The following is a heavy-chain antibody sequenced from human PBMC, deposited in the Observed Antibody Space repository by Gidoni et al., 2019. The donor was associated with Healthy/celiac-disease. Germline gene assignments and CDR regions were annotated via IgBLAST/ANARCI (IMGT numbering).Heavy chain of an antibody. CDR1: GGSFSGYY. Sequence: QLQPLCAGLLKPSEPLSLTCAVYGGSFSGYYWSWIRQPPGKGLEWIGEINHSGRTNYNPSLKSRVTISVDTSKNQFSLKRSSVTAADTAVYYCARRGMATGNDYWGQGTLVTVSS. J-gene: IGHJ4*02. V-gene: IGHV4-34*01. D-gene: IGHD5-12*01. CDR3: ARRGMATGNDY. CDR2: INHSGRT.